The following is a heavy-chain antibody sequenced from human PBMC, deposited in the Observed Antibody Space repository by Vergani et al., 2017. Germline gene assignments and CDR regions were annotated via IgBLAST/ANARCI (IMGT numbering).Heavy chain of an antibody. Sequence: QLQESGPGLVKASETLSLTCTVSGDSIISRSYYWGWIRQPPGKRLEWIGSIYNSGNGDSSSSLKSRVTISADTSKNQFSLRLTSVTAADTAVYYCASGKYYSDSTSHFRGRYFDVWGRGTLVTVPS. D-gene: IGHD3-16*01. CDR1: GDSIISRSYY. CDR2: IYNSGNG. CDR3: ASGKYYSDSTSHFRGRYFDV. J-gene: IGHJ2*01. V-gene: IGHV4-39*01.